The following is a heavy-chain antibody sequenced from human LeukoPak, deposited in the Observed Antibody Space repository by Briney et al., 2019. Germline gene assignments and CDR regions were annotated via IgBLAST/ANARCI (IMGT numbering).Heavy chain of an antibody. CDR3: ASLPFNYYDSSGYLNYGMDV. V-gene: IGHV4-34*01. CDR2: INHSGST. CDR1: GGSFSGYY. D-gene: IGHD3-22*01. Sequence: SETLSLTCAVYGGSFSGYYWSWIRQPPGKGLEWIGEINHSGSTNYNPSLKSRVTISVDTSKNQFSLKLSSVTAADTAVYYCASLPFNYYDSSGYLNYGMDVWGQGTMVTVSS. J-gene: IGHJ6*02.